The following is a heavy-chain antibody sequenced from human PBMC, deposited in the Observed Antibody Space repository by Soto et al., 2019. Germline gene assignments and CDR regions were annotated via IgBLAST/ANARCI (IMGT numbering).Heavy chain of an antibody. V-gene: IGHV4-39*01. CDR3: ARICCVDPDSPYSGYDRPSAGFDY. D-gene: IGHD5-12*01. CDR2: IYYSGST. Sequence: SETLSLTCTVSGGSISSSSYYWGWIRQPPGKGLEWIGSIYYSGSTYYNPSLKSRVTISVDTSKNQFSLKLSSVTAADTAVYYCARICCVDPDSPYSGYDRPSAGFDYWGQGTLVPVSS. CDR1: GGSISSSSYY. J-gene: IGHJ4*02.